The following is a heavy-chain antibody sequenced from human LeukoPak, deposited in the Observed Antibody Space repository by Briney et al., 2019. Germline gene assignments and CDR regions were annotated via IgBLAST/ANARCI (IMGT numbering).Heavy chain of an antibody. J-gene: IGHJ4*02. CDR1: GGSFSGYY. CDR3: ARSGRYSFGPYYFDS. CDR2: INHTGSP. D-gene: IGHD5-18*01. V-gene: IGHV4-34*01. Sequence: SETLPLTCAVYGGSFSGYYWSWIRQPPGKGLEWIGEINHTGSPNYNPSLESRLTISIDTSKNQFSLKLSSVTAADTAVYYCARSGRYSFGPYYFDSWGQGARATVSS.